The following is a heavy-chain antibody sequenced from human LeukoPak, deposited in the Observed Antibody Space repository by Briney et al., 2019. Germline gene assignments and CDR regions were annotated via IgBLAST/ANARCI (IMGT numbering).Heavy chain of an antibody. Sequence: GGSLRLSCAASGFTFSSYSMNWVRPAPGKGLEWVSSISSSSSYIYYADSVKGRFTISRDNAKNSLYLQMNSLRAEDTAVYYCARASDILTGYYTGYFDYWGQGTLVTVSS. V-gene: IGHV3-21*01. J-gene: IGHJ4*02. CDR1: GFTFSSYS. CDR2: ISSSSSYI. D-gene: IGHD3-9*01. CDR3: ARASDILTGYYTGYFDY.